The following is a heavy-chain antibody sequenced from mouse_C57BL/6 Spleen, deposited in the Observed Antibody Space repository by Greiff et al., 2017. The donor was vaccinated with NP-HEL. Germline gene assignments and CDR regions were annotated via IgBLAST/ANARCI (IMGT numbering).Heavy chain of an antibody. D-gene: IGHD2-3*01. J-gene: IGHJ2*01. CDR2: ISSGGSYT. CDR3: ARHDDGSYDY. V-gene: IGHV5-6*01. CDR1: GFTFSSYG. Sequence: EVQGVESGGDLVKPGGSLKLSCAASGFTFSSYGMSWVRQTPDKRLEWVATISSGGSYTYYLDSVKGRFTISRDNAKNTLYLQMSSLKSEDTAMYYCARHDDGSYDYWGQGTTLTVSS.